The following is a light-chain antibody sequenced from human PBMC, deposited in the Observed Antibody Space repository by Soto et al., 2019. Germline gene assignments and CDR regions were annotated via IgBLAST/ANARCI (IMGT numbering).Light chain of an antibody. CDR1: SSDVGDYNY. Sequence: QSALTQPASVSGSPGQSITISCTGTSSDVGDYNYVSWYQQHPGKAPKLMIFEVSYRPSGVSHRFSGSKSGNTASLTISGLQAEDEADYYCSSYRSRSLYVFGTGTQLTVL. V-gene: IGLV2-14*01. CDR3: SSYRSRSLYV. J-gene: IGLJ1*01. CDR2: EVS.